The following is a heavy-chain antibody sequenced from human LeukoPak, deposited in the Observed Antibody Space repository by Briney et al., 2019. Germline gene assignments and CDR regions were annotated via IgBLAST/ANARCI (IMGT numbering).Heavy chain of an antibody. D-gene: IGHD2-2*01. CDR3: ARQSCSGTSCPHRNVFDI. CDR2: IYTSGST. J-gene: IGHJ3*02. V-gene: IGHV4-4*09. Sequence: SETLSLTCTVSGGSIIGYYWTWIRQPPGKGLEWIGYIYTSGSTNYNPSLKSRVTISVDMSKNQFSLQLSSVTAADTAVYYCARQSCSGTSCPHRNVFDIWGQGTMVTVSP. CDR1: GGSIIGYY.